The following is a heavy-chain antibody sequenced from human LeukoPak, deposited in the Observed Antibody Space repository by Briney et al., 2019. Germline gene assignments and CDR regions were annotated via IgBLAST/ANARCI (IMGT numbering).Heavy chain of an antibody. D-gene: IGHD6-13*01. J-gene: IGHJ4*02. CDR2: ISGSGGNT. V-gene: IGHV3-23*01. CDR1: GFTFSSYA. CDR3: GKDRVIAATGRFSGLFDY. Sequence: GGSLRLSCAASGFTFSSYAMSWVRQAPGEGLEWVSAISGSGGNTYYADYVKGRFTISRDNSKNTLYLQMNSLSAEDTAVYYFGKDRVIAATGRFSGLFDYWGEGTLVTVSS.